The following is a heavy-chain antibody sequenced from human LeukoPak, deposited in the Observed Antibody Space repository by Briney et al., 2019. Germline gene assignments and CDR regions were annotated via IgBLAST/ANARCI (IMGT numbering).Heavy chain of an antibody. CDR3: ARDRYYDSSGLYDY. Sequence: PSETLSLTCAVYGGSFSGYYWSWIRQPPGKGLEWIGEINHSGSTNYNPSLKSRVTISVDTSKNQFSLKLSSVTAADTAVYYCARDRYYDSSGLYDYWGQGTLVTVSS. J-gene: IGHJ4*02. CDR2: INHSGST. V-gene: IGHV4-34*01. CDR1: GGSFSGYY. D-gene: IGHD3-22*01.